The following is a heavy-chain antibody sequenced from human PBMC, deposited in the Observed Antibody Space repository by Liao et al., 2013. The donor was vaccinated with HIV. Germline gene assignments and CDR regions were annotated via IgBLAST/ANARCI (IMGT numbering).Heavy chain of an antibody. D-gene: IGHD2-21*02. Sequence: QVQLQESGPGLVKPSQTLSLTCTVSGDPISSGDYYWNWIRQPPGKGLEWIGYIYYTGSTYNNPSLTSRVSISVDTSKNQFSLKLSSVTAADTAVYYCARDGRYGDYPRAFDMWGQGTMFTVSS. V-gene: IGHV4-30-4*08. CDR2: IYYTGST. J-gene: IGHJ3*02. CDR1: GDPISSGDYY. CDR3: ARDGRYGDYPRAFDM.